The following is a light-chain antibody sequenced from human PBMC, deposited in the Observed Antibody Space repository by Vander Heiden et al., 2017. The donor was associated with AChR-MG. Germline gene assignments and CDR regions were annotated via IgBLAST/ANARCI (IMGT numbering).Light chain of an antibody. CDR1: ETIATY. CDR2: AAS. J-gene: IGKJ4*01. Sequence: DIQMTQSPSSLSASVADRVTITCRASETIATYLNWFQQKPGKAPKLLIYAASNLQSGVPSRFSGSGSGTDFTLTISSLQPEDFATYYCQHSYSTPLTFGGGTKVEIK. CDR3: QHSYSTPLT. V-gene: IGKV1-39*01.